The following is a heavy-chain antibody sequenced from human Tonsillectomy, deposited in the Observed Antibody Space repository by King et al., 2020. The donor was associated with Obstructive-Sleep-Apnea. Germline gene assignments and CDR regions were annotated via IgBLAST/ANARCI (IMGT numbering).Heavy chain of an antibody. J-gene: IGHJ4*02. CDR1: GFTFDDYA. V-gene: IGHV3-9*01. CDR3: VKDKNSGWYVDYFDY. CDR2: INWNSNSI. D-gene: IGHD6-19*01. Sequence: VQLVESGGGLVQPGRSLRLSCAASGFTFDDYAMHWVRQAPGKGLEWVSGINWNSNSICYADSVKGRFTSSRDNAKNSLYLQVNSLRAEDTALYYCVKDKNSGWYVDYFDYWGQGTLVTVSS.